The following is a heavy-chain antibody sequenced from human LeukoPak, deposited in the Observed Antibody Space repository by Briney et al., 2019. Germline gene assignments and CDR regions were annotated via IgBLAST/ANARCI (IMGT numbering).Heavy chain of an antibody. V-gene: IGHV4-4*02. CDR2: VHLDGRT. CDR1: GGSVTSTNW. D-gene: IGHD3-3*01. J-gene: IGHJ4*02. Sequence: CETLPVTRDVSGGSVTSTNWWTWVRQPPGKGLEWIGEVHLDGRTNYNPSLQSRLIMSVDLPENHISLKLTSVTAADTAVYYCAREGGFYRPLDYSGQGTLVTVSS. CDR3: AREGGFYRPLDY.